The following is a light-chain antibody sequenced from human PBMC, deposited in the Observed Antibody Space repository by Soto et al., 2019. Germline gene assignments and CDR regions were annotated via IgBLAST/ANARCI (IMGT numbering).Light chain of an antibody. CDR1: QSVSSN. J-gene: IGKJ1*01. CDR3: QQYKNRPPWT. V-gene: IGKV3-15*01. CDR2: VAS. Sequence: EIVMTHSPATLSVSPGERATLSCRASQSVSSNFAWYQQKPGQPPTLLIYVASTRATVIPTRFSGSGSGMEVPITISTLQHEEVSVYYWQQYKNRPPWTFGDGSKVEIK.